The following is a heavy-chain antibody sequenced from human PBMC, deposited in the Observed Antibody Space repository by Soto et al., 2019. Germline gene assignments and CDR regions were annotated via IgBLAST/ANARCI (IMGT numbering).Heavy chain of an antibody. V-gene: IGHV3-7*05. Sequence: QLVESGGGLVQPGGSLRLSCTASEFTFSDYWMTWVRQAPGKGLEWVANIKRDGSQRSYLGSVRGRFTVSRDNAKTSLYLQMNSLRVEDTALYYCARDVSPGSSGWYLDAFEIWGQGTMVTVSS. CDR1: EFTFSDYW. J-gene: IGHJ3*02. CDR3: ARDVSPGSSGWYLDAFEI. CDR2: IKRDGSQR. D-gene: IGHD6-13*01.